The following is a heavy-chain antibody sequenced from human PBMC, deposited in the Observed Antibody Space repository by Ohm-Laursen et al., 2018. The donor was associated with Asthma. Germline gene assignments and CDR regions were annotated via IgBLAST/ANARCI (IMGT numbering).Heavy chain of an antibody. CDR2: IKSKTDGGTT. Sequence: SLRLSCAASKFTFSNHWMNWVRQAPGKGLEWVGRIKSKTDGGTTDYAAPVKGRFTISRDDSKNTLYLQMNSLKTEDTAVYYCTTSGVVAATLDAFDIWGQGTMVTVSS. J-gene: IGHJ3*02. D-gene: IGHD2-15*01. CDR3: TTSGVVAATLDAFDI. V-gene: IGHV3-15*01. CDR1: KFTFSNHW.